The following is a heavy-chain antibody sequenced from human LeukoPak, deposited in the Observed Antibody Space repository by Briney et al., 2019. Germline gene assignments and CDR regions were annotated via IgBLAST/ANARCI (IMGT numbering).Heavy chain of an antibody. CDR3: ARDRVRGFSSGFDY. V-gene: IGHV3-7*01. CDR2: IKQDGSEK. J-gene: IGHJ4*02. Sequence: GGSLRLSCAASGFTFSSYWMSWVRQAPGKGLEWVANIKQDGSEKYYVDSVKGRFTISRDNAKNSLYLQMNSLRAEDTAVYYCARDRVRGFSSGFDYWGQGTLVTVSS. D-gene: IGHD3-10*02. CDR1: GFTFSSYW.